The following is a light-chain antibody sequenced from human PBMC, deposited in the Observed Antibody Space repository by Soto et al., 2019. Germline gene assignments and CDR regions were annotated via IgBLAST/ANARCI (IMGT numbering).Light chain of an antibody. V-gene: IGKV3-11*01. CDR3: QQRRYWPVN. CDR1: QSVSSY. Sequence: EIVLTQSPAILSMSPGERATLSCRASQSVSSYFAWYQQKPGQAPRLLIYDASNRATGVPARFSGSGSGTDFTLTISSLEPEDFAVYYGQQRRYWPVNFGQGTKVEIK. CDR2: DAS. J-gene: IGKJ1*01.